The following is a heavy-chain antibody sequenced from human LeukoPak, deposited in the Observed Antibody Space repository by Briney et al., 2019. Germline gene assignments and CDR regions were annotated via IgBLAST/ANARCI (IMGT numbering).Heavy chain of an antibody. V-gene: IGHV1-2*06. Sequence: GASVKVSCKASGYTFTGYSIQWVRQAPGQGLEWMGRSNPSSGGANYAQRFQGRVTMTSDASTNTAFKELIRLTSDDTAVYFCARADAFDIWGQGTTVTVSS. CDR3: ARADAFDI. CDR1: GYTFTGYS. CDR2: SNPSSGGA. J-gene: IGHJ3*02.